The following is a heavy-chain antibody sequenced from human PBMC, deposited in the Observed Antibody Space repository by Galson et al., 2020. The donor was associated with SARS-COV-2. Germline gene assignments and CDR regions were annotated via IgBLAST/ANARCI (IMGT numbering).Heavy chain of an antibody. V-gene: IGHV3-30*04. CDR3: ARAVTSGYCSGGRCYDYFDY. D-gene: IGHD2-15*01. CDR1: GFLFSDYA. CDR2: ISYDGSNK. Sequence: GGSLRLSCADSGFLFSDYAMHWVRQAPGKGLEWVAVISYDGSNKYYADSVKGRFTISRDNSKNTLYLQMNSLRAEDTAVYYCARAVTSGYCSGGRCYDYFDYWGQGTLVTVSS. J-gene: IGHJ4*02.